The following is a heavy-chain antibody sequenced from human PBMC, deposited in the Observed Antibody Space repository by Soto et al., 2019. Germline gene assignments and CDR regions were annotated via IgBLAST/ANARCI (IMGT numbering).Heavy chain of an antibody. J-gene: IGHJ3*02. D-gene: IGHD3-22*01. Sequence: GGSLRLSCAASGFTFSDYYMSWIRQAPGKGLEWVSYISSSSSYTNYADSVKGRFTISRDNAKNSLYLQMNSLRAEDTAVYSCARGGLGYYYDTSSPAAFDIWGQGTMVTVSS. CDR3: ARGGLGYYYDTSSPAAFDI. CDR1: GFTFSDYY. V-gene: IGHV3-11*05. CDR2: ISSSSSYT.